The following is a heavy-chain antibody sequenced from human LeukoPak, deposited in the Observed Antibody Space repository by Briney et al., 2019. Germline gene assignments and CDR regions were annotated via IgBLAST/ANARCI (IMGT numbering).Heavy chain of an antibody. D-gene: IGHD3-3*01. CDR3: ARLYVDFWSGYYTLYYYYYMDV. Sequence: PSETLSLTCTVSGGSISSSSYYWGWIRQPPGKGLEWIGSIYYSGSTYYNPSLKSRVTISVDTSKNQFSLKLSSVTAADTAVYYCARLYVDFWSGYYTLYYYYYMDVWGEGTTVTVSS. V-gene: IGHV4-39*01. CDR2: IYYSGST. CDR1: GGSISSSSYY. J-gene: IGHJ6*03.